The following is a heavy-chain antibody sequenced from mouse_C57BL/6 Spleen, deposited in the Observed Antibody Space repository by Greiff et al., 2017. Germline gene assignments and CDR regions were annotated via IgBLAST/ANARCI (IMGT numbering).Heavy chain of an antibody. V-gene: IGHV3-1*01. CDR2: ISYSGST. Sequence: EVKLVESGPGMVKPSQSLSLTCTVTGYSITSGYDWHWIRHFPGNKLEWLGYISYSGSTNSNPSLKSRISITHDTSKNHFFLKLNSVTTEDTATYYCARALLRTRYFDVWGTGTTVTVSS. J-gene: IGHJ1*03. CDR1: GYSITSGYD. CDR3: ARALLRTRYFDV. D-gene: IGHD2-10*01.